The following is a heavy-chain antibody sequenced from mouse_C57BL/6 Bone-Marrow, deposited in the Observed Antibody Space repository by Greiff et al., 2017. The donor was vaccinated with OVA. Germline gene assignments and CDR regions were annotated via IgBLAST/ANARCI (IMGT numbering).Heavy chain of an antibody. J-gene: IGHJ3*01. V-gene: IGHV1-4*01. CDR1: GYTFTSYT. CDR2: INPSSGYT. CDR3: ASNYRAWFAY. D-gene: IGHD2-1*01. Sequence: VKLMESGAELARPGASVKMSCKASGYTFTSYTMHWVKQRPGQGLEWIGYINPSSGYTKYNQKFKDKATLTADKSSSTAYMQLSSLTSEDSAVYYCASNYRAWFAYWGQGTLVTVSA.